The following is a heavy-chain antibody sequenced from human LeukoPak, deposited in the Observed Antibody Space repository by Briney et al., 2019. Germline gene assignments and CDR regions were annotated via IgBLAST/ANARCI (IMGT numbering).Heavy chain of an antibody. D-gene: IGHD6-19*01. J-gene: IGHJ4*02. V-gene: IGHV3-30*03. Sequence: GGSLRLSCEASEFTFSTYSMHWVRQAPGKGLEWVAVISYDGSNKYYADSVKGRFTISRDTPKNTLYLQMNGLRAEDTAVYYCARAGIGRARGPVKSSITLAGPIDYWGQGTLVTVSS. CDR3: ARAGIGRARGPVKSSITLAGPIDY. CDR1: EFTFSTYS. CDR2: ISYDGSNK.